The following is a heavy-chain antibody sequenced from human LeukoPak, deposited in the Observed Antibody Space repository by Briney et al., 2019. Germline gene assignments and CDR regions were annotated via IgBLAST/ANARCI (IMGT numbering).Heavy chain of an antibody. CDR1: GGSISSSSYY. CDR3: ARGNYCSGGSCYVRGSVAFDI. J-gene: IGHJ3*02. CDR2: IYYSGST. Sequence: ASETLSLTCTVSGGSISSSSYYWGWIRQPPGKGLEWIGRIYYSGSTYYNPSLKSRVTISVDTSKNQFSPKLSSVTAADTAVYYCARGNYCSGGSCYVRGSVAFDIWGQGTMVTVSS. V-gene: IGHV4-39*07. D-gene: IGHD2-15*01.